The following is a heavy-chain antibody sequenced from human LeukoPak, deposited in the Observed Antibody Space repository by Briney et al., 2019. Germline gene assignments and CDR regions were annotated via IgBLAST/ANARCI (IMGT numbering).Heavy chain of an antibody. CDR3: ARERYSSGWYFDY. CDR2: IYYSGST. V-gene: IGHV4-59*01. D-gene: IGHD6-19*01. Sequence: SETLSLTCTVSGGSISSYYWSWIRQPPGKGLEWIGYIYYSGSTNYNPSLKSRVTISVDTSKNQFSLKLSSVTAADTAVYYCARERYSSGWYFDYWGQGTLVTVSP. J-gene: IGHJ4*02. CDR1: GGSISSYY.